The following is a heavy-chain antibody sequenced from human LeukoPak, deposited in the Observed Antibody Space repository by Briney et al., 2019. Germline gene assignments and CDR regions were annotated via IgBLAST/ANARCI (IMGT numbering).Heavy chain of an antibody. V-gene: IGHV4-39*07. CDR1: GGSISSSSYY. D-gene: IGHD3-22*01. J-gene: IGHJ5*02. Sequence: SETLSLTCTVSGGSISSSSYYWGWIRQPPGEGLEWIGSIYYSGSTYYNPSLKSRVTISVDTSKNQFSLKLSSVTAADTAVYYCARDLSDYYDSSGYLFRSNWFDPWGQGTLVTVSS. CDR3: ARDLSDYYDSSGYLFRSNWFDP. CDR2: IYYSGST.